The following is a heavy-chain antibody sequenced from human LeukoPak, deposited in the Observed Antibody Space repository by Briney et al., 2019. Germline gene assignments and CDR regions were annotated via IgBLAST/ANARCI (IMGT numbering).Heavy chain of an antibody. V-gene: IGHV1-2*06. CDR1: GYTFTGYY. Sequence: ASVKVSCKASGYTFTGYYIQWVRQAPGHGLEWMGRITPNGGGTNYAQKFQGRVTMTRDTSISTAYMELSRLRSDDTAVYYCARDDFGVTYGAFDIWGQGTMVTVSS. CDR2: ITPNGGGT. J-gene: IGHJ3*02. D-gene: IGHD3-3*01. CDR3: ARDDFGVTYGAFDI.